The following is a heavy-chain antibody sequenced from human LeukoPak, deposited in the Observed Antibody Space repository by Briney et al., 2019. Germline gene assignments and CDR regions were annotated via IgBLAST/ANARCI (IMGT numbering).Heavy chain of an antibody. Sequence: SETLSHTCSVSGGSISSYYWSWIRQPAGKGLEWIGRIYSSGSTNYNPSLKSRVTMSVDTSKNQFSLKVNSVTAADTAVYYCARDPYGSASYYYFDSWGQGTLVTVSS. D-gene: IGHD3-10*01. V-gene: IGHV4-4*07. J-gene: IGHJ4*02. CDR1: GGSISSYY. CDR3: ARDPYGSASYYYFDS. CDR2: IYSSGST.